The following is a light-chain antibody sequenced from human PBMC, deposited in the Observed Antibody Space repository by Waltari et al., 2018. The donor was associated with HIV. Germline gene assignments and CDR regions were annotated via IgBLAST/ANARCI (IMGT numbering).Light chain of an antibody. CDR3: MQGTHWPPT. Sequence: DVVMTQSTLSLSVTVGQPDSIYCRSRQSLVHSDGNTFLNWFHQKPGQSPRLLIYKVFNRDSGVPERISGSGSGTDFTLVISRVEADDVGVYYCMQGTHWPPTFGQGTRVEIK. CDR1: QSLVHSDGNTF. J-gene: IGKJ1*01. CDR2: KVF. V-gene: IGKV2-30*02.